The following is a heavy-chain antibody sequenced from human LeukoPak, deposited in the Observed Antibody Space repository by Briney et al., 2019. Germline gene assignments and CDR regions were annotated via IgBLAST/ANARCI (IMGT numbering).Heavy chain of an antibody. J-gene: IGHJ4*02. V-gene: IGHV3-23*01. D-gene: IGHD3-9*01. CDR2: ISGSGGST. CDR1: GFTFSSYA. Sequence: GGSLRLSCAASGFTFSSYAMSWVRQAPGKGLEWVSAISGSGGSTYYADSVKGRFTISRDNSKNTLYLQMNSLRAEDTAVYYCAKDPYAILTGYRYYFDYWGQGTLVTVSS. CDR3: AKDPYAILTGYRYYFDY.